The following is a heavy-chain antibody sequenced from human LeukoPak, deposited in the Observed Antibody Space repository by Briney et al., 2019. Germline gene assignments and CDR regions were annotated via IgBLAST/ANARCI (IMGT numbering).Heavy chain of an antibody. Sequence: SETLSLTCTVSGGSISSGDYHWNWIRQPPGKGLEWIGFIHDSGSTLYNPSLKSRIIISRDVSRNQFSLQLTSVTAADTAVYYCARDGGYCSSTSCSDDAFDIWGQGTMVTVSS. CDR2: IHDSGST. CDR3: ARDGGYCSSTSCSDDAFDI. J-gene: IGHJ3*02. CDR1: GGSISSGDYH. V-gene: IGHV4-30-4*01. D-gene: IGHD2-2*01.